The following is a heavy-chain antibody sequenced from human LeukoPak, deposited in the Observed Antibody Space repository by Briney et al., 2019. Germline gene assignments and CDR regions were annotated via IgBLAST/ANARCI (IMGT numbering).Heavy chain of an antibody. CDR3: ARSSSGWYETLFDY. V-gene: IGHV4-59*01. J-gene: IGHJ4*02. CDR2: IYYSGST. Sequence: PSETLSLTCTLSARSISSYYCGWIRHPPGSGLEWIGYIYYSGSTNYNPSLKSRVTISVDTSKNQFSLKLSSVTAADTAVYYCARSSSGWYETLFDYWGQGTLVTVSS. CDR1: ARSISSYY. D-gene: IGHD6-19*01.